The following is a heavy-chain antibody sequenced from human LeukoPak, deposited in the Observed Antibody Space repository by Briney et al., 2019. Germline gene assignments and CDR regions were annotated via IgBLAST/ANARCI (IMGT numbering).Heavy chain of an antibody. J-gene: IGHJ4*02. Sequence: SETLSLTCTVSGGSISSYYWSWIRQPPGKGLEWIGYIYYSGSTNYNPSLKSRVTISVDTSKNQFSLKPSSVTAADTAVYYCARDRSGSYYDILTGYSAPSYYFDYWGQGTLVTVSS. D-gene: IGHD3-9*01. CDR2: IYYSGST. CDR1: GGSISSYY. V-gene: IGHV4-59*01. CDR3: ARDRSGSYYDILTGYSAPSYYFDY.